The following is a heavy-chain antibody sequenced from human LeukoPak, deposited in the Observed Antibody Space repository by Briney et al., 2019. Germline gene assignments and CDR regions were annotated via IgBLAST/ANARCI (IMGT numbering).Heavy chain of an antibody. CDR3: ARSPANWNYASDC. Sequence: GGSLRLSCVASEFAFSTYEMNWVRQAPGRGLEWVSYISTGGSTVYYADSVKGRFTISRDDAKNSMYLQMDSLRAEDTAVYYCARSPANWNYASDCWGQGTLVTVSS. D-gene: IGHD1-7*01. V-gene: IGHV3-48*03. CDR1: EFAFSTYE. J-gene: IGHJ4*02. CDR2: ISTGGSTV.